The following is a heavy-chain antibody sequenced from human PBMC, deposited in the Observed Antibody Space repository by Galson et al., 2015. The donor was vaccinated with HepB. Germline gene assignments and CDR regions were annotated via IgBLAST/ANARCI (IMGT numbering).Heavy chain of an antibody. V-gene: IGHV3-21*01. D-gene: IGHD6-19*01. Sequence: SLRLSCAASGFTFSSYSMNWVRQAPGKGLEWVSSISSSSSYIYYADSVKGRFTISRDNAKNSLYLQMNSLRAEDTAVYYCARDGTSIAVAGNYFDYWGQGTLVTVSS. CDR3: ARDGTSIAVAGNYFDY. CDR2: ISSSSSYI. J-gene: IGHJ4*02. CDR1: GFTFSSYS.